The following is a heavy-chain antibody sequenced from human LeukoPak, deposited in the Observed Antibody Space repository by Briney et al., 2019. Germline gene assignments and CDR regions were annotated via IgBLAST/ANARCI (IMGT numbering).Heavy chain of an antibody. CDR3: ARVTRGVELVPIVGATSADY. J-gene: IGHJ4*02. Sequence: ASVKVSCKTSGYTFTGYYTHWVRQAPGQGLEWMGWINPNSGDTNYAQKFQGRVTMTRDTSISTAYMELTRLRSDDTAVYYCARVTRGVELVPIVGATSADYWGQGTLVTVSS. CDR2: INPNSGDT. V-gene: IGHV1-2*02. CDR1: GYTFTGYY. D-gene: IGHD1-26*01.